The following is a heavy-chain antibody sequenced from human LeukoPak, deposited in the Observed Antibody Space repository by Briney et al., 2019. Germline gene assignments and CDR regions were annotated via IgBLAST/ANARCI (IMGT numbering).Heavy chain of an antibody. V-gene: IGHV3-48*01. CDR3: ARGGFYSDY. CDR1: GFTFSSYS. D-gene: IGHD1-14*01. CDR2: ITSTSNTI. J-gene: IGHJ4*02. Sequence: GGSLRLSCAASGFTFSSYSMNWVRQAPGKGLEWVSSITSTSNTIYYADSVKGRFTISRDNAKSSLYLQMNSLRAEDTAIYYCARGGFYSDYWGQGTLVTVSS.